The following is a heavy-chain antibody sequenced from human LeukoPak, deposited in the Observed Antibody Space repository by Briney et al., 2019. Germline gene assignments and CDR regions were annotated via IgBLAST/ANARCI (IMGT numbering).Heavy chain of an antibody. CDR1: GYTFSSYG. CDR2: ISYDGSNK. CDR3: AKRGRGIAVAGT. Sequence: PGGSLRLSCAASGYTFSSYGMHWVRQAPGKGLEWVAVISYDGSNKYYADSVKGRFTISRDNSKNTLYLQMNSLRAEDTAVYYCAKRGRGIAVAGTWGQGTLVTLSS. J-gene: IGHJ4*02. D-gene: IGHD6-19*01. V-gene: IGHV3-30*18.